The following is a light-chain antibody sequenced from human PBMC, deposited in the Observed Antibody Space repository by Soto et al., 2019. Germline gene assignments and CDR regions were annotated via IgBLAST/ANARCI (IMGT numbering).Light chain of an antibody. Sequence: QSVLTQPPSASASPGQSVTISCTGTSGDVGGYNSVSWYQQHPGKAPKLMISEVTKRPSGVPDRFSGSKSGNTASLTVSGLQAEDEADYYWSSYAGSNNYVFGTGTKLTVL. CDR2: EVT. V-gene: IGLV2-8*01. J-gene: IGLJ1*01. CDR3: SSYAGSNNYV. CDR1: SGDVGGYNS.